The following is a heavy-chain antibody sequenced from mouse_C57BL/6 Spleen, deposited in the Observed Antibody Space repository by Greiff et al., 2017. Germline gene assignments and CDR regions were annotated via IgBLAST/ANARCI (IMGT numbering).Heavy chain of an antibody. CDR3: TRKKGFDYYGSSYLYYFDY. Sequence: QVQLQQSGAELVRPGASVTLSCKASGYTFTDYEMHWVKQTPVHGLEWIGAIDPETGGTAYNQKFKGKAILTADKSSSTAYMELRSLTSEDYAVYYCTRKKGFDYYGSSYLYYFDYWGQGTTLTVSS. CDR1: GYTFTDYE. J-gene: IGHJ2*01. CDR2: IDPETGGT. D-gene: IGHD1-1*01. V-gene: IGHV1-15*01.